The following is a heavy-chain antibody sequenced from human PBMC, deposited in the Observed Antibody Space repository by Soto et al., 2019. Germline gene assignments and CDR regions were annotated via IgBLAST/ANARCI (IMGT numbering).Heavy chain of an antibody. CDR3: AKVSRGIGVVPAARN. CDR2: ISGSGGST. D-gene: IGHD2-2*01. CDR1: GHTFHSYA. J-gene: IGHJ4*02. V-gene: IGHV3-23*01. Sequence: EVQLLESGGGLVQPGGSLRLSCVASGHTFHSYAMSWVRQAPGKGLEWVSGISGSGGSTYYADSVRGRFTISRDDSKNTLYLQRNSLRAEDTAVYYCAKVSRGIGVVPAARNWGQGTLGTVSS.